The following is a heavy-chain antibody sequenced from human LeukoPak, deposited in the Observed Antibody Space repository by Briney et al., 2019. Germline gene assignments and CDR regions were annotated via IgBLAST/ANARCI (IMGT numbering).Heavy chain of an antibody. D-gene: IGHD7-27*01. V-gene: IGHV3-23*01. CDR2: ITSRSTT. CDR3: AKDGNWARFED. Sequence: PGGSLRLSGAASGFIFSHYGMNWVRQAPGKGLEWVSGITSRSTTYYADSVKGRFTISRDNSKNMVWLQINSPTAEDTATYYCAKDGNWARFEDWGQGTLVTVSS. CDR1: GFIFSHYG. J-gene: IGHJ4*02.